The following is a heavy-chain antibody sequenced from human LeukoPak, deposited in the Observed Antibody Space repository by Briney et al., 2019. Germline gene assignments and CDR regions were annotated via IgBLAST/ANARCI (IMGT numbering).Heavy chain of an antibody. J-gene: IGHJ3*02. V-gene: IGHV4-59*11. CDR1: DDSFSSHY. D-gene: IGHD4-17*01. CDR3: ARDLVTVTKGFDI. Sequence: SETLSLTCAVSDDSFSSHYWTWIRQPPGKGLEWIGYISYIGSTNYNPSLKSRFTISIDTSRNQCSLRLSSVLAADPAVYYCARDLVTVTKGFDIWGQGTMVSVSS. CDR2: ISYIGST.